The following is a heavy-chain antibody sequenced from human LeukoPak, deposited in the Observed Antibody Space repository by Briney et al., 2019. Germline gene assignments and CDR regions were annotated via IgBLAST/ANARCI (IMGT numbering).Heavy chain of an antibody. J-gene: IGHJ2*01. CDR1: GFTFSNYW. CDR2: INSDGINT. V-gene: IGHV3-74*01. CDR3: ARDVSSRLYWYFDL. Sequence: GGSLRLSCAASGFTFSNYWMHWVRQAPGKGLVWVSRINSDGINTSYADSVKGRFTISRDNAKNSLYLQMNSLRAEDTAVYYCARDVSSRLYWYFDLWGRGTLVTVSS. D-gene: IGHD6-6*01.